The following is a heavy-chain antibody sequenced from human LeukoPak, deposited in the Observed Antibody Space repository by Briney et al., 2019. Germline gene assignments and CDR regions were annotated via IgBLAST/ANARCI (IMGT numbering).Heavy chain of an antibody. J-gene: IGHJ6*02. CDR1: GGSISSYY. D-gene: IGHD1-26*01. CDR2: IYYSGTT. V-gene: IGHV4-59*01. Sequence: RTSETLSLTCTVSGGSISSYYWSWIRQPPGKGLEWIGYIYYSGTTNYNPSLKSRVTISVDTSKNRFSLKLSSVTAADTAVYYCARTFSGSYYYYGMDVWGQGTTVTVSS. CDR3: ARTFSGSYYYYGMDV.